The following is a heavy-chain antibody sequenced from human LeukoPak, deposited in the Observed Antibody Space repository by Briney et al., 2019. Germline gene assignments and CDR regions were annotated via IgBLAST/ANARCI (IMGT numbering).Heavy chain of an antibody. J-gene: IGHJ6*03. CDR1: GYTFTAYY. D-gene: IGHD7-27*01. CDR3: ARQSSPQLGTTSYYMDV. CDR2: INPYSGGST. Sequence: GASVKVSCKASGYTFTAYYMHWVRQAPGQGLEWMGWINPYSGGSTSYAQKFQGRVTMTRDMSTSTVYMELSSLRSEDTAVYYCARQSSPQLGTTSYYMDVWGKGTTVTVSS. V-gene: IGHV1-46*01.